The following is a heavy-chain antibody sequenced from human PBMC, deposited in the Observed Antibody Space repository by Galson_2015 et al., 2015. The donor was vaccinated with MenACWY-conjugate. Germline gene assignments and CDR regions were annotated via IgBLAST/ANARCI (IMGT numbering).Heavy chain of an antibody. Sequence: SLRLSCAVSGFTVSSSYMTWVRQAPGKGLEWVSVIYSDGSTYNADSVKGRLTISRDNSKNTVFLQMTSLRAEDTAMYYCARDSRTTTVWLLNKSKTLDYYYGIDVWGQGTPVIVSS. CDR1: GFTVSSSY. D-gene: IGHD5-12*01. J-gene: IGHJ6*02. V-gene: IGHV3-53*01. CDR2: IYSDGST. CDR3: ARDSRTTTVWLLNKSKTLDYYYGIDV.